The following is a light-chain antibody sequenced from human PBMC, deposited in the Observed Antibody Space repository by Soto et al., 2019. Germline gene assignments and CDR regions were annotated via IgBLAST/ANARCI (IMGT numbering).Light chain of an antibody. CDR2: GAS. V-gene: IGKV3-20*01. CDR3: QQYDNSPIT. Sequence: EVMLTQSPGTLALSKGERATLSCRASQSVSSSDLAWYQQKPGQAPRLLISGASNRATGTPDRFSGSGSGTDFTLTITSLEPEDFAVYYCQQYDNSPITFGQGTLLEVK. J-gene: IGKJ5*01. CDR1: QSVSSSD.